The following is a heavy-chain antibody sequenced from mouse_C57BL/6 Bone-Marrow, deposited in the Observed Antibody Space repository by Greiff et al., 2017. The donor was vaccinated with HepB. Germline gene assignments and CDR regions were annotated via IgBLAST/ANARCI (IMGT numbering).Heavy chain of an antibody. J-gene: IGHJ2*01. CDR1: GFNIKDDS. CDR3: LTPYYFDY. CDR2: IDPENGDT. Sequence: VQLKQSGAELVRPGASVKVSCTASGFNIKDDSMHWVKQRPEQGLEWIGWIDPENGDTEYASKFQGKATITADTSSNTAYLQLSSLPSEDTAVYYCLTPYYFDYWGQGTTLTVSS. V-gene: IGHV14-4*01.